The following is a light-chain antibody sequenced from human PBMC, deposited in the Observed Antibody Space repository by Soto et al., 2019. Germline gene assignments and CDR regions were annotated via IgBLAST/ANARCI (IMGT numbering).Light chain of an antibody. Sequence: QSVLTQPPSVSAAPGPKVTISCSGRSSNIGNNYVSWYQQLPGTAHKLLIYDNDKRPSGIPDRFSGSRSGTSGTLGITGLQTGDEADYYCGTWDSSLSVVIFGGGTKLTVL. CDR3: GTWDSSLSVVI. V-gene: IGLV1-51*01. J-gene: IGLJ2*01. CDR2: DND. CDR1: SSNIGNNY.